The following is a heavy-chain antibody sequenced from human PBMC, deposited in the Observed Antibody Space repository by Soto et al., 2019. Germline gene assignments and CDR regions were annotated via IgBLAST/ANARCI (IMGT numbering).Heavy chain of an antibody. CDR2: ISGSGGST. CDR3: AKVCVVVPAAIGHDAFDI. V-gene: IGHV3-23*01. CDR1: GFTFSSYA. Sequence: GGSLRLSCAASGFTFSSYAMRWVRQAPGKGLEWVSAISGSGGSTYYADSVKGRFTISRDNSKNTLYLQMNSLRAEDTAVYYCAKVCVVVPAAIGHDAFDIWGQGTMVTVSS. J-gene: IGHJ3*02. D-gene: IGHD2-2*01.